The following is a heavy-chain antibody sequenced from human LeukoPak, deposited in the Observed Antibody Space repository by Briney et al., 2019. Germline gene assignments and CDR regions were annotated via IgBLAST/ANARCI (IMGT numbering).Heavy chain of an antibody. J-gene: IGHJ4*02. D-gene: IGHD6-19*01. V-gene: IGHV3-30*03. CDR1: GFTFSSYG. CDR2: ISYDGSNK. CDR3: ARDLAVAGTPYYFDY. Sequence: PGGSLRLSCAASGFTFSSYGMHWVRQAPGKGLEWVAVISYDGSNKYYADSVKGRFTISRDNSKNTLYLQMNSLRAEDTAVYYCARDLAVAGTPYYFDYWGQGTLVTVSS.